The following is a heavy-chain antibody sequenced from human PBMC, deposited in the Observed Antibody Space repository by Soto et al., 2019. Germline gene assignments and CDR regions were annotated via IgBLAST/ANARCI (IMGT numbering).Heavy chain of an antibody. CDR1: GYTFTGYY. D-gene: IGHD3-10*01. J-gene: IGHJ4*02. CDR3: ARAILRSGRFPY. Sequence: QVQLVQSGAEVKKPGASVKVSCKASGYTFTGYYMHWVRQAPGQGLEWMGWINPNSGGTNYAQKVQGRVTMTRDTSISTAYMELSRLRSDDTAVYYCARAILRSGRFPYWGQGTLVTVSS. CDR2: INPNSGGT. V-gene: IGHV1-2*02.